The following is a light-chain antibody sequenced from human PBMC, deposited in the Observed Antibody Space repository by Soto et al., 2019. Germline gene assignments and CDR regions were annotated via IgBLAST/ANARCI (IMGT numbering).Light chain of an antibody. CDR1: SSNIGANYD. CDR3: QSYDRSLRGYV. Sequence: QSVLTQPPSVSGAPGQRVTISCTGSSSNIGANYDVHWYQHLPGTAPKLLIYGNTIRPSGVPDRFSGSKSGTSASLAITGLQAEDEADYYCQSYDRSLRGYVFGTGTKLTVL. CDR2: GNT. V-gene: IGLV1-40*01. J-gene: IGLJ1*01.